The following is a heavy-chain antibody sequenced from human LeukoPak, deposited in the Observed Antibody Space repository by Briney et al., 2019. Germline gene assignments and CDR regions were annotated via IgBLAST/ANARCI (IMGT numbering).Heavy chain of an antibody. J-gene: IGHJ4*02. CDR2: ITDSGAST. V-gene: IGHV3-23*01. CDR3: AKGGTVVARLIASD. CDR1: RFSFSTYA. D-gene: IGHD5-12*01. Sequence: GGSLRLSCAAPRFSFSTYAMTWVRQAPGKGLEWVSTITDSGASTYYADSVKGRFTISRDNSRTTVYLQMNSLRAEDTAVYYCAKGGTVVARLIASDWGQGTLVTVSS.